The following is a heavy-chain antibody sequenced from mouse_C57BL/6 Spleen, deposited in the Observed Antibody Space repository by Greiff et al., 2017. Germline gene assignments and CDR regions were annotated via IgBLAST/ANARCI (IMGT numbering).Heavy chain of an antibody. CDR3: ARMKIYYYGSSPLDY. Sequence: VQLQESGAELVRPGASVKLSCKASGYTFTDYYINWVKQRPGQGLEWIARIYPGSGTTYYNEQLRGKATMPAEKSSSTSYMQLSSLTSEDSAVYFCARMKIYYYGSSPLDYWGQGTSGTVSS. CDR1: GYTFTDYY. J-gene: IGHJ4*01. CDR2: IYPGSGTT. V-gene: IGHV1-76*01. D-gene: IGHD1-1*01.